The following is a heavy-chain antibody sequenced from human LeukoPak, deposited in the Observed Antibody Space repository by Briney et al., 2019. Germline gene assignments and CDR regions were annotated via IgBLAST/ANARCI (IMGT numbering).Heavy chain of an antibody. V-gene: IGHV3-66*01. CDR2: MYAGGNT. CDR1: GFTVSTKY. D-gene: IGHD1-26*01. J-gene: IGHJ3*02. CDR3: VTKREAFDI. Sequence: GGSLRLSCAASGFTVSTKYMSWVRQAPGRGLEWVSVMYAGGNTYYADSVKGRFTISRDNSKNTLDLQMNTLRPEDTAVYYCVTKREAFDIWGQGTMVTVFS.